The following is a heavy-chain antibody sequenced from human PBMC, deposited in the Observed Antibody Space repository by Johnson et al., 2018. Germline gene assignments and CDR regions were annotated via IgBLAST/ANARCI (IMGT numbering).Heavy chain of an antibody. V-gene: IGHV3-30*04. CDR1: GFTFSRYA. J-gene: IGHJ6*02. Sequence: QVQLVQSGGGVVQPGRSLRLPCAASGFTFSRYALHWVRQAPGKGLEWVAVISFDGSNKYYADAAKGRFTISRDNSKNTLYLKMNSLRAEDTAVYYCVAGYSSGWYPHGMDVWGQGTTVTVSS. CDR3: VAGYSSGWYPHGMDV. D-gene: IGHD6-19*01. CDR2: ISFDGSNK.